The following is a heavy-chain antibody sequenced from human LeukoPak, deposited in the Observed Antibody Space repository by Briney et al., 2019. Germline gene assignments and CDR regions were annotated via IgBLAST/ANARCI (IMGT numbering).Heavy chain of an antibody. J-gene: IGHJ6*02. CDR1: GFTFTSYW. CDR2: IKDDGTVT. Sequence: GGSLRLSCAASGFTFTSYWMSWIRHIPGKGLEWVANIKDDGTVTYYVNSVKGRFTVSRDNARNLVYLQMNSLRAEDTAVYYCAREVTDPYYYGMDVWGQGTPVTVSS. D-gene: IGHD2-21*01. CDR3: AREVTDPYYYGMDV. V-gene: IGHV3-7*01.